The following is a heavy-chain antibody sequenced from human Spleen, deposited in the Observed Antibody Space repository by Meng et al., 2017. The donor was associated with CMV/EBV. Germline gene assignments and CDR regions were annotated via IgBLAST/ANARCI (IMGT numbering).Heavy chain of an antibody. V-gene: IGHV1-2*02. J-gene: IGHJ4*02. D-gene: IGHD6-13*01. CDR2: INPNSGGT. CDR1: GYNFNVYY. CDR3: AREARAAGTDEYFDY. Sequence: ASVKVSCKASGYNFNVYYIHWVRQAPGQGLEWMGWINPNSGGTNYAQKFQGRVTMTRDTSISTTYMELSRLRSDDTAVYYCAREARAAGTDEYFDYWGQGTLVTVSS.